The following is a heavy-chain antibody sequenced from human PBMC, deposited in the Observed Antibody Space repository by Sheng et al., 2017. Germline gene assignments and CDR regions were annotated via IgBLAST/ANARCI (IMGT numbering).Heavy chain of an antibody. CDR3: ARVVGYCSSTSCYEGYYFDY. CDR2: INSDGSST. J-gene: IGHJ4*02. Sequence: EVQLVESGGGLVQPGGSLRLSCAASGFTFSSYWMHWVRQAPGKGLVWVSRINSDGSSTSYADSVKGRFTISRDNAKNTLYLQMNSLRAEDTAVYYCARVVGYCSSTSCYEGYYFDYWGQGTLVTVSS. CDR1: GFTFSSYW. V-gene: IGHV3-74*01. D-gene: IGHD2-2*01.